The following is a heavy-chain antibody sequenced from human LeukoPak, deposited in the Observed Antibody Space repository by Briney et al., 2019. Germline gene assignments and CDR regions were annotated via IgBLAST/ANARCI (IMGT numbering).Heavy chain of an antibody. D-gene: IGHD5-18*01. CDR1: GGSISSYY. CDR2: IYYSGST. Sequence: PSETLSLTCTVSGGSISSYYWSWIRQPPGKGLEWIGYIYYSGSTNYNPSLKSRVTISVDTSKNQFSLKLRSVTAADTAVYYCARDTYNYGSSAYYFDYWGQGTLVTVSS. CDR3: ARDTYNYGSSAYYFDY. J-gene: IGHJ4*02. V-gene: IGHV4-59*12.